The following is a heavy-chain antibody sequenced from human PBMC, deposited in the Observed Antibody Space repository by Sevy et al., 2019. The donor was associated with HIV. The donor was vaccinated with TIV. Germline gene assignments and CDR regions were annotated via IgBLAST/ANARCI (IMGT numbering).Heavy chain of an antibody. CDR3: ARESGSGWYVDS. CDR2: IFSDGNYQ. D-gene: IGHD6-19*01. J-gene: IGHJ4*02. V-gene: IGHV3-33*08. CDR1: GFTFSNYG. Sequence: GGSLRLSCSTFGFTFSNYGMHWVRQAPGRGLEWVAAIFSDGNYQYYADSLKGRVTISRDNSKNTLYLQMSSLRADDTAMYYCARESGSGWYVDSWGRGTLVTVSS.